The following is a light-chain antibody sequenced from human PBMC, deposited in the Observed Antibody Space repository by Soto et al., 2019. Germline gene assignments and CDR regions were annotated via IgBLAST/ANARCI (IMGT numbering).Light chain of an antibody. CDR3: QSYDTSLSVV. CDR2: ANS. J-gene: IGLJ2*01. CDR1: SPNIGAGYD. Sequence: QSVLTQPPSVSGAPGQRVTISCTGSSPNIGAGYDVHWYQQLPGTAPKLLIYANSNRPSGVPDRFSGSKSGTSASLAITGLQAEDEADYCCQSYDTSLSVVFGGGTKLTVL. V-gene: IGLV1-40*01.